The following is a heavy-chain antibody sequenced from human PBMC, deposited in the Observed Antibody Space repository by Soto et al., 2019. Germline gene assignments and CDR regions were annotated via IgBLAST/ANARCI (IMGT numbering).Heavy chain of an antibody. V-gene: IGHV4-61*01. CDR1: GGSFKSGSYY. CDR2: VYYTGST. D-gene: IGHD6-13*01. J-gene: IGHJ4*02. CDR3: ARGRGSSSWYFEY. Sequence: ETLSLTCTVSGGSFKSGSYYWSWVRQPPGKGLEWIGYVYYTGSTNYNPSLKSRVTMSVDTSKNQFSLKLSSVTAADTAVYYCARGRGSSSWYFEYWGQGTLVTVSS.